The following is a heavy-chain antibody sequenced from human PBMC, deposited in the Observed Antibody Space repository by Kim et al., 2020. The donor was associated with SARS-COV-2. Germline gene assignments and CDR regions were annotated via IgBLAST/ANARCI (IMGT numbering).Heavy chain of an antibody. CDR2: INHSGST. CDR1: GGSFSGYY. J-gene: IGHJ6*02. V-gene: IGHV4-34*01. CDR3: ARGHYYYGMDV. Sequence: SETLSLTCAVYGGSFSGYYWSWIRQPPGKGLEWIGEINHSGSTNYNPSLKSRVTISVDTSKNQFSLKLSSVTAADTAVYYCARGHYYYGMDVWGQGTTVTVSS.